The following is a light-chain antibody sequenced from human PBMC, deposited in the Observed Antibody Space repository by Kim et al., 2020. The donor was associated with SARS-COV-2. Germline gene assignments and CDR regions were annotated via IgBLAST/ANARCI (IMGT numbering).Light chain of an antibody. Sequence: LSPGESATLACRASQSVSSYLAWYQQKPGQAPRLLMYDASNRATGIPARFSGSGSGTDFTLTISSLEPEDFAVYYWQQRFNWPITFGQGTRLEIK. V-gene: IGKV3-11*01. CDR2: DAS. CDR3: QQRFNWPIT. J-gene: IGKJ5*01. CDR1: QSVSSY.